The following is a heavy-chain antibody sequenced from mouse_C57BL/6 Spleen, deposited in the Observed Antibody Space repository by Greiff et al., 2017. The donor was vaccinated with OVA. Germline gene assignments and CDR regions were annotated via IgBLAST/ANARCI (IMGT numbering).Heavy chain of an antibody. J-gene: IGHJ4*01. Sequence: VQLQQSGPGLVQPSQSLSITCTVSGFSLTSYGVHWVRQSPGKGLEWLGVIWSGGSTDYNAAFISRLSISKDNSKSQVFIKMNSLQADDTAIYYCARNTSNYLYAMDYWGQGTSVTVSA. CDR3: ARNTSNYLYAMDY. D-gene: IGHD2-5*01. V-gene: IGHV2-2*01. CDR1: GFSLTSYG. CDR2: IWSGGST.